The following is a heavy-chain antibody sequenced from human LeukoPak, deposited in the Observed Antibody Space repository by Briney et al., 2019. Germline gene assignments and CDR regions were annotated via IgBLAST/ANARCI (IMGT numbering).Heavy chain of an antibody. CDR3: ARDLGSGYASVADAFDI. D-gene: IGHD5-12*01. Sequence: PGGSLRLSCAASGFTFSSYAMHWVRQAPGKGLEWVTVISYDGSNKYYADSVKGRFTISRDNSKNTLYLQMNSLRAEDTAVYYCARDLGSGYASVADAFDIWGQGTMVTVSS. J-gene: IGHJ3*02. V-gene: IGHV3-30*04. CDR1: GFTFSSYA. CDR2: ISYDGSNK.